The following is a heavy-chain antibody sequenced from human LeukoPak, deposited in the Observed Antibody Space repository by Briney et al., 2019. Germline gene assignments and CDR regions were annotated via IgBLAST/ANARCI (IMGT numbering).Heavy chain of an antibody. D-gene: IGHD3-10*01. CDR3: ARKFLGSRGYYFDY. CDR1: GYTFTNYY. V-gene: IGHV1-46*01. J-gene: IGHJ4*02. Sequence: ASVKVSCKASGYTFTNYYIHWVRQPPGQGLGWMGIINPSGGSTSYAQKFQGRVTITRDMSTSTVYMELRSLRSEDTAVYYCARKFLGSRGYYFDYWGQGTLVTVSS. CDR2: INPSGGST.